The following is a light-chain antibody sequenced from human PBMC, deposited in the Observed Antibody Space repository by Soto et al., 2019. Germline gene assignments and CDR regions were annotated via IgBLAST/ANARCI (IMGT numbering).Light chain of an antibody. Sequence: QSVLTQPPSVSAAPGQRVTISCSGSSSNIGGNSVSWYQQLPGTAPKLLIYDDNKRPSGIPDRFSGSKSGTSATLGITGFQTGDEADYYCGSWDSSLSAYVFGTGTRSPS. V-gene: IGLV1-51*01. CDR1: SSNIGGNS. CDR3: GSWDSSLSAYV. J-gene: IGLJ1*01. CDR2: DDN.